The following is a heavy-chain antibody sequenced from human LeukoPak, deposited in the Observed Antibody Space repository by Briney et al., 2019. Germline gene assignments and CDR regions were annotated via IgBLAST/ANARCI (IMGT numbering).Heavy chain of an antibody. CDR3: AKSGYNRFDY. D-gene: IGHD5-24*01. CDR2: ISGSGSGSST. V-gene: IGHV3-23*01. Sequence: GGSLRLSCAASGFTFSSSAMSWVRQAPGKGLEWVSTISGSGSGSSTYYADSVKGRFTISRDNSKNTLYLQMNSLRAEDTAVCYCAKSGYNRFDYWGQGTLVTVSS. CDR1: GFTFSSSA. J-gene: IGHJ4*02.